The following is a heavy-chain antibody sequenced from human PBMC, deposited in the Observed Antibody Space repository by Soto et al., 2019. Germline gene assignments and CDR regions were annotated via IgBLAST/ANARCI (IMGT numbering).Heavy chain of an antibody. CDR3: ARHASLYYEFGSGYRSYYYDYMDV. J-gene: IGHJ6*03. Sequence: QVQLQESGPGLVKPSETLSLTCTVSGGSISSYYWSWIRQPPGKGLEWIGYIYYSGSTNYNPSLKRRVTISVDTSKNQVSLKLSSVTAADTAVYYCARHASLYYEFGSGYRSYYYDYMDVWGKGTTVTVSS. CDR2: IYYSGST. V-gene: IGHV4-59*08. D-gene: IGHD3-3*01. CDR1: GGSISSYY.